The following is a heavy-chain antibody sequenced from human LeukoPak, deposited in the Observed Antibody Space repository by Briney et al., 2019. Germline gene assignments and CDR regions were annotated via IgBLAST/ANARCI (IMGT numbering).Heavy chain of an antibody. CDR2: IYSGGNT. Sequence: GGSLRLSCAASGFTFSNAWMSWVRQAPGKGLEWVSFIYSGGNTHNSDSVKGRFTISRDNSKNTLYLQMNTLRAEDTAVYYCARRAGDYSHPYDYWGQGTLVTVSS. V-gene: IGHV3-53*01. CDR3: ARRAGDYSHPYDY. D-gene: IGHD3-22*01. J-gene: IGHJ4*02. CDR1: GFTFSNAW.